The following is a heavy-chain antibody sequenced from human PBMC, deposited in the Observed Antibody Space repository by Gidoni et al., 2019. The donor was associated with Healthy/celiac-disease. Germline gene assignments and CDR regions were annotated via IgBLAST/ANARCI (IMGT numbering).Heavy chain of an antibody. J-gene: IGHJ6*02. D-gene: IGHD3-10*01. CDR2: MNPNSGNT. CDR3: ARGARYYGSGTNRRSPYYYYYGMDV. V-gene: IGHV1-8*01. CDR1: GYTFTSYA. Sequence: QVQLVQSGAEVKKPGASVKVSCKAAGYTFTSYAINWVRQATGQGLEWMGWMNPNSGNTGYAQKFQGRVTMTRNTSISTAYMELSSLRSEDTAVYYCARGARYYGSGTNRRSPYYYYYGMDVWGQGTTVTVSS.